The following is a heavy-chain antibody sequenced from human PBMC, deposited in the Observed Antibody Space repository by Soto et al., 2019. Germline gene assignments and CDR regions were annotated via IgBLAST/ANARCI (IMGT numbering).Heavy chain of an antibody. CDR3: ARIHDYKMDV. J-gene: IGHJ6*03. Sequence: SETLSLTCTVSGGSISSSSYYWGWIRQPPGKGLEWIGSIYYSGSTYYNPSLKSRVTISVDTSKNQFSLKLSSVTAADTAVYYCARIHDYKMDVWGKGTTVTVSS. CDR2: IYYSGST. CDR1: GGSISSSSYY. V-gene: IGHV4-39*01.